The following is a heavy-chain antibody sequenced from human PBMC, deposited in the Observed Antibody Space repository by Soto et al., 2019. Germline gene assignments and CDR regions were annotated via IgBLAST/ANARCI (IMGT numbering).Heavy chain of an antibody. D-gene: IGHD1-1*01. V-gene: IGHV1-46*01. CDR1: GYTFTNFF. J-gene: IGHJ4*02. Sequence: GASVKVSCKASGYTFTNFFIHWVRQAPGQGLEWMGIVNPRDGTTTYAQNFLGSVAMTRDTYTTTLYLDLRNLRSDDTAVYYGARMNWNDVPFGFDYWGQGTQVPVSS. CDR2: VNPRDGTT. CDR3: ARMNWNDVPFGFDY.